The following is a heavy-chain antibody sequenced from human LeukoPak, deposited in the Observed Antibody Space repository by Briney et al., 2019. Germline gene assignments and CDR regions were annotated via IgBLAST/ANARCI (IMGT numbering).Heavy chain of an antibody. CDR3: ARRFAAGYCSGGSCRYYFDY. J-gene: IGHJ4*02. V-gene: IGHV4-61*02. Sequence: NPSETLSLTCTVSGGSISSGSYYWSWIRQPAGKGLEWIGRIYTSGSTNYNPSLKSRVTISVDTSKNQFSLKLSSVTAADTAVYYCARRFAAGYCSGGSCRYYFDYWGQGTLVTVSS. D-gene: IGHD2-15*01. CDR2: IYTSGST. CDR1: GGSISSGSYY.